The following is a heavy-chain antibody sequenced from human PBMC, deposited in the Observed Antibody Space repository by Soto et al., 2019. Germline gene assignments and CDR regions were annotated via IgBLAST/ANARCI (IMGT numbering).Heavy chain of an antibody. Sequence: ASVKVSGKASGYTSTSYAMHWVLQAPGQRLEWMGWINAGNGNTKYSQKFQGRVTITRDTSASTAYMELSSLRSEDTAVYYCARDKTYYDILTGYYTRSDAFDIWGQGTMVTVSS. J-gene: IGHJ3*02. CDR2: INAGNGNT. CDR1: GYTSTSYA. D-gene: IGHD3-9*01. CDR3: ARDKTYYDILTGYYTRSDAFDI. V-gene: IGHV1-3*01.